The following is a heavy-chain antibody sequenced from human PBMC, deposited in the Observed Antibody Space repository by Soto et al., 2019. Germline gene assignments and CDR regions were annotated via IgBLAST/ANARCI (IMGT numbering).Heavy chain of an antibody. V-gene: IGHV1-3*01. Sequence: ASVKVSCKASGYTFTSYAMHWVRQAPRQRLEWMGWINAGNGNTKYSQKFQGRVTITRDTSASTAYMELSSLRSEDTAVYYCAREGGPHSSGWRYSVDYWGQGTLVTVSS. J-gene: IGHJ4*02. CDR1: GYTFTSYA. D-gene: IGHD6-19*01. CDR3: AREGGPHSSGWRYSVDY. CDR2: INAGNGNT.